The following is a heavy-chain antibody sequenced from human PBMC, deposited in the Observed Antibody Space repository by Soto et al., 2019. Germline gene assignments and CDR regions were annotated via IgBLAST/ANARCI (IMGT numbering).Heavy chain of an antibody. V-gene: IGHV3-15*01. CDR1: GFTFSKAW. Sequence: GGSLRLSCATSGFTFSKAWVGWVRQAPGKGLEWVGRIMSKTDGGTTDYAAPVKGRFTISRDDSKSTLYLQMNTLKTEDTAFYYCTTDSGMSPYSFDYWGQGTLVTVSS. D-gene: IGHD1-26*01. CDR2: IMSKTDGGTT. CDR3: TTDSGMSPYSFDY. J-gene: IGHJ4*02.